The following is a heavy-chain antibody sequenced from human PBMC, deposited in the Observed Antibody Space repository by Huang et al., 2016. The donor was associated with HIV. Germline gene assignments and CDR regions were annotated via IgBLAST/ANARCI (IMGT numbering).Heavy chain of an antibody. CDR2: INHIGKN. CDR3: AREKAADSAWYGVYYFDY. CDR1: GGSFSGYY. Sequence: QVQFRQWGAGLVKPSETLSLTCAVYGGSFSGYYWTWIRQSPGKGLEWLGAINHIGKNNYQPSLKSRVTISKDTAKNQFSLQWTSVSAADTGVYFCAREKAADSAWYGVYYFDYWGEGALVTVTS. D-gene: IGHD6-19*01. J-gene: IGHJ4*02. V-gene: IGHV4-34*01.